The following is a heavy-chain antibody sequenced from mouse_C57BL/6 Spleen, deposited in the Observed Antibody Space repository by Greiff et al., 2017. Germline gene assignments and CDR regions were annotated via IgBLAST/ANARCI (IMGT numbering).Heavy chain of an antibody. CDR2: ISYDGSN. CDR3: AREGGYGNYVWYFDV. J-gene: IGHJ1*03. Sequence: EVQLQESGPGLVKPSQSLSLTCSVTGYSITSGYYWNWIRQFPGNKLEWMGYISYDGSNNYNPSLKNRISITRDTSKNQFFLKLNSVTTEDTATYYCAREGGYGNYVWYFDVWGTGTTVTVSS. CDR1: GYSITSGYY. V-gene: IGHV3-6*01. D-gene: IGHD2-1*01.